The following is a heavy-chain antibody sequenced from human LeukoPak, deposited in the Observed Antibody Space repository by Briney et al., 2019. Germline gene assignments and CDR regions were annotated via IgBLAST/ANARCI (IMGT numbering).Heavy chain of an antibody. CDR3: AKASSIAAAGTFDY. V-gene: IGHV3-23*01. CDR2: ISGSGGST. D-gene: IGHD6-13*01. CDR1: GFTFSSYA. J-gene: IGHJ4*02. Sequence: PGGSLRLSCAASGFTFSSYAMSWVGQAPGKGLEGVSAISGSGGSTYYANSVKGRSTISRDNSKNTLYLQLNSLRAEDTAVYYCAKASSIAAAGTFDYWGQGTLVTVSS.